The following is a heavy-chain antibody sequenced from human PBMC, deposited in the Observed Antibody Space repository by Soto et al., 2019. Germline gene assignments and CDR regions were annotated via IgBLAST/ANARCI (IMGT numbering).Heavy chain of an antibody. CDR1: GYTFTSYG. Sequence: ASVKVSCKASGYTFTSYGISWVRQAPGQGLEWMGWISAYNGNTNYAQKLQGRVTMTTDTSTSTAYMELRSLRSDDTAVYYCARDFDFGYCSGGSCYSNYYGMDVWGQGTTVTVSS. J-gene: IGHJ6*02. D-gene: IGHD2-15*01. V-gene: IGHV1-18*01. CDR3: ARDFDFGYCSGGSCYSNYYGMDV. CDR2: ISAYNGNT.